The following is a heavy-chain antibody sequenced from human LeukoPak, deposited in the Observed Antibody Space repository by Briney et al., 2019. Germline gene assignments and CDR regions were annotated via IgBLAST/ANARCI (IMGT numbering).Heavy chain of an antibody. CDR3: ASSNYDSSGSSPDY. CDR1: GFTFSSYS. V-gene: IGHV3-21*01. CDR2: ISSSSSYI. D-gene: IGHD3-22*01. J-gene: IGHJ4*02. Sequence: GGSLRLSCAASGFTFSSYSMNWVRQAPGKGLEWVSSISSSSSYIYYADSVKGRFTISRDNAKNSLYLQMNSLRAEDTAVNYCASSNYDSSGSSPDYWGQGTLVTVSS.